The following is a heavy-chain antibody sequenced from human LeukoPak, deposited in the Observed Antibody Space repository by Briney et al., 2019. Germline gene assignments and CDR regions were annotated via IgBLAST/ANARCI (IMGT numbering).Heavy chain of an antibody. J-gene: IGHJ4*02. CDR1: GYSISTGRY. V-gene: IGHV4-38-2*01. D-gene: IGHD1-26*01. Sequence: SETLSLTCAVSGYSISTGRYWGWIRQPRGKGLEWIGSIYHSGSTYYNPSLKSRVTISVDTSKNHFSLNLRSVTAADTAVYYCARSLSTAGSDYWGQGTLVTVSS. CDR2: IYHSGST. CDR3: ARSLSTAGSDY.